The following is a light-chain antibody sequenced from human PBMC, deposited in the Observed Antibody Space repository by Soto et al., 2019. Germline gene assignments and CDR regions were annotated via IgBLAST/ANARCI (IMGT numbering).Light chain of an antibody. CDR3: QDYGSSPYT. CDR1: QSVSHNH. V-gene: IGKV3-20*01. J-gene: IGKJ2*01. Sequence: MVLTQSPGTLSLSPGERATLSCRASQSVSHNHLAWYQQKPGQAPRLLIYVASNRATAFPDRFSGSGSGTDFTLTISRLEPEDFAVYYCQDYGSSPYTFGQGTKLEIK. CDR2: VAS.